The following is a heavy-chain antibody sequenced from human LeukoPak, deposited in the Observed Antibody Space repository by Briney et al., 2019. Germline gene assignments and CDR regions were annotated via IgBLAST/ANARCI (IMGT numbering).Heavy chain of an antibody. D-gene: IGHD3-16*02. CDR3: ANDIDCVSYPYAFDF. V-gene: IGHV3-23*01. Sequence: GGSLRLSCAASGFTFSDYGMSWVRQAPGKGLEWVSVTTGSGGTTDYADSVKGRFTISRDNSKNTLYLQMSSLRAEDTAIYYCANDIDCVSYPYAFDFWGQGTKVTVSS. J-gene: IGHJ3*01. CDR1: GFTFSDYG. CDR2: TTGSGGTT.